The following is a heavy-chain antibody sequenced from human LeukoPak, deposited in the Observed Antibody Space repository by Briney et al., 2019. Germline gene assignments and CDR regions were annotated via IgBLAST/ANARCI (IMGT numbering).Heavy chain of an antibody. Sequence: SETPSLTCAVYGGSFSGYDWTWIRQPPGKGLQWIGEINHSGTTNYNPSLKSRVTISVDTSQNQFSLKLSSVTAADTAVYYCARGALYYYGSGSYYANWGQGTLVTVSS. V-gene: IGHV4-34*01. D-gene: IGHD3-10*01. CDR2: INHSGTT. J-gene: IGHJ4*02. CDR1: GGSFSGYD. CDR3: ARGALYYYGSGSYYAN.